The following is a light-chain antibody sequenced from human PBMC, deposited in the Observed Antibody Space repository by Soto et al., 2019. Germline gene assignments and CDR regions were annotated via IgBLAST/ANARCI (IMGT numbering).Light chain of an antibody. CDR2: DAT. J-gene: IGKJ4*01. Sequence: DIVLTQSPGTLSLSPGERATLSCWASQTIGTYLAWYQQRPGQAPRLVIYDATDRPTGIPARFSGSGSGTNFPLPITSLEPEDFAVFYCRQRRSWPPFTFGGGTKVEFK. CDR1: QTIGTY. CDR3: RQRRSWPPFT. V-gene: IGKV3-11*01.